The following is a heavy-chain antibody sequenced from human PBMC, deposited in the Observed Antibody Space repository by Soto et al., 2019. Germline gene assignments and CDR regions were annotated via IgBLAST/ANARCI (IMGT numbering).Heavy chain of an antibody. CDR2: ISSSSSYT. J-gene: IGHJ6*02. Sequence: GGSLRLSCAASGFTFSDYYMSWIRQAPGKGLEWVSYISSSSSYTNYADSVKGRFTISRDNAKNSLYLQMNSLRAEDTAVYYCARAEDSSGYFPRTYYGMDVWGQGTTVTVSS. V-gene: IGHV3-11*06. CDR3: ARAEDSSGYFPRTYYGMDV. CDR1: GFTFSDYY. D-gene: IGHD3-22*01.